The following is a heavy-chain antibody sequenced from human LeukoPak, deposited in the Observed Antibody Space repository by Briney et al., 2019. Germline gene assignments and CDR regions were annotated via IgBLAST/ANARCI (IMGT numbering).Heavy chain of an antibody. Sequence: PGGSLRLSCAASGFTFSSYSMNWVRQAPGKGLEWVSYISSSSSTIYYADSVKGRFTISRDNAKNSLYLQMNSLRAEDTAVYYCARDQGYCSSTSCYDPYYFDYWGQGTLVTVSS. V-gene: IGHV3-48*01. CDR2: ISSSSSTI. CDR1: GFTFSSYS. CDR3: ARDQGYCSSTSCYDPYYFDY. D-gene: IGHD2-2*01. J-gene: IGHJ4*02.